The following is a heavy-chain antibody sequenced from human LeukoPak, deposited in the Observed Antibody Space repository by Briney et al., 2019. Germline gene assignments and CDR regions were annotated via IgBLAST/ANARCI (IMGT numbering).Heavy chain of an antibody. V-gene: IGHV3-48*01. J-gene: IGHJ6*03. D-gene: IGHD3-22*01. Sequence: PGGSLRLSCAASGFIFSSYEMNWVRQAPGKGLEWVSYISSSSSTIYYADSVKGRFTISRDNAKNSLYLQMNSLRAEDTAVYYCARESGYYYDSSGYYYYYYYYYMDVWGKGTTVTVSS. CDR2: ISSSSSTI. CDR1: GFIFSSYE. CDR3: ARESGYYYDSSGYYYYYYYYYMDV.